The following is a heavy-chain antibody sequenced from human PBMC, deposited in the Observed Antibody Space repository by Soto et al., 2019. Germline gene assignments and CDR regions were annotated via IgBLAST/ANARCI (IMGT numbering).Heavy chain of an antibody. CDR2: ISGSGGST. CDR1: GFTFSSYA. CDR3: AKDERDMGGSYDAFDI. D-gene: IGHD1-26*01. V-gene: IGHV3-23*01. Sequence: GESLKISCAASGFTFSSYAMSWVRQAPGKGLEWVSAISGSGGSTYYADSVKGRFTISRDNSKNTLYLQMNSLRAEDTAVYYCAKDERDMGGSYDAFDIWGQGTMVTVSS. J-gene: IGHJ3*02.